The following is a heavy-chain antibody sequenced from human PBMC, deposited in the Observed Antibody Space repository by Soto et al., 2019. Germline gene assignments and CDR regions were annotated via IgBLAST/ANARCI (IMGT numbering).Heavy chain of an antibody. CDR3: ATGDIVAKAPPDV. CDR1: GYTLTELS. CDR2: FDPEDGET. Sequence: ASVKVSCKVSGYTLTELSMHWVRQAPGKGLEWMGGFDPEDGETIYARKFQGRVTMTEDTSTDTAYMELSSLRSEDTAVYYCATGDIVAKAPPDVWGKGTTVTVSS. D-gene: IGHD5-12*01. V-gene: IGHV1-24*01. J-gene: IGHJ6*04.